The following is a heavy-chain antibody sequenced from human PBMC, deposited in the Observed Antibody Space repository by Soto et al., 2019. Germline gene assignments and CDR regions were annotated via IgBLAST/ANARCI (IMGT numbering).Heavy chain of an antibody. D-gene: IGHD2-2*01. CDR3: ARDCSSTSCYAFDY. V-gene: IGHV3-21*01. J-gene: IGHJ4*02. CDR2: ISSSSSYI. Sequence: PGGSLRLSCAASGFTFSSYSMNWVRQAPGKGLEWVSSISSSSSYIYYADSVKGRFTISRDNAKNSLYLQMNSLRAEDTVVYYCARDCSSTSCYAFDYWGQGTLVTVSS. CDR1: GFTFSSYS.